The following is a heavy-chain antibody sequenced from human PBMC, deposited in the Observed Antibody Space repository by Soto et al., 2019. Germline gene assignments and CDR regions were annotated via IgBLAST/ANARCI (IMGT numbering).Heavy chain of an antibody. V-gene: IGHV3-48*03. CDR3: ARRTYYYDSSGEGFAFDI. D-gene: IGHD3-22*01. J-gene: IGHJ3*02. Sequence: PGGSLRLSCAASGFTFSSYEMNWVRQAPGKGLEWVSYISSSGSTIYYADSVKGRFTISRDNAKNSLYLQMNSLRAEDTAVYYCARRTYYYDSSGEGFAFDIWGQGTMVTV. CDR1: GFTFSSYE. CDR2: ISSSGSTI.